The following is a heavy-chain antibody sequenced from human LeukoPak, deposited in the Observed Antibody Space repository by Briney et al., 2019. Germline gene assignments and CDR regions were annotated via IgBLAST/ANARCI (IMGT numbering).Heavy chain of an antibody. CDR3: ARDGHGTNLDEFDY. CDR1: GFTFSSPW. CDR2: INRDGSNT. Sequence: PGGSLRLSCAASGFTFSSPWMHWVRQAPGKGLVWVSRINRDGSNTNYADSAKGRFTISRDNAKNTVYLQMNSLRVEDTAVYYCARDGHGTNLDEFDYWGQGTLVTVSS. D-gene: IGHD1-1*01. V-gene: IGHV3-74*01. J-gene: IGHJ4*02.